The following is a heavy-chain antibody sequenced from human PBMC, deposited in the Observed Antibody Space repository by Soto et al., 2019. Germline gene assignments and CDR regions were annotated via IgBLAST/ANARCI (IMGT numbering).Heavy chain of an antibody. CDR2: ISAYNGNT. Sequence: ASVKVSCKASGYTFTSYGISWVRQAPGQGLEWMGWISAYNGNTNYAQKLQGRVTMTTDTSTSTAYMELRSLRSDDTAVYYCARGPYRTVLMVYAISQRWFDPWGQGTLVTVSS. D-gene: IGHD2-8*01. CDR1: GYTFTSYG. J-gene: IGHJ5*02. V-gene: IGHV1-18*01. CDR3: ARGPYRTVLMVYAISQRWFDP.